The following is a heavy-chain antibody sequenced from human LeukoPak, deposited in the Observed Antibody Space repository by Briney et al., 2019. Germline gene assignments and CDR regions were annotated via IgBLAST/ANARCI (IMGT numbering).Heavy chain of an antibody. CDR3: AKDQEDITIFGVVGYGMDV. Sequence: GGSLRLSCAASGFTFSSYWMTWVRQAPGKGLEWVSAISGSGGSTYYADSVKGRFTISRDNSKNTLYLQMNSLRAEDTAVYYCAKDQEDITIFGVVGYGMDVWGQGTTVTVSS. CDR2: ISGSGGST. V-gene: IGHV3-23*01. J-gene: IGHJ6*02. D-gene: IGHD3-3*01. CDR1: GFTFSSYW.